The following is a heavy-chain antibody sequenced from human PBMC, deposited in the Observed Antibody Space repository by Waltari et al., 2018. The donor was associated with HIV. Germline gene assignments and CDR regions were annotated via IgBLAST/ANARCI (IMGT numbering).Heavy chain of an antibody. V-gene: IGHV3-74*01. D-gene: IGHD1-26*01. Sequence: EVQLVESGGGSVQPGGSLRLSCAACRFTFSSYWMHWVRPAPGKGLVWVSRINRDGSGTSYADSVKGRFTISRDNAKNTVYLQMSSLRAEDTAVYYCARAGRDGKLPPDYWGQGTLVTVSS. CDR2: INRDGSGT. CDR1: RFTFSSYW. CDR3: ARAGRDGKLPPDY. J-gene: IGHJ4*02.